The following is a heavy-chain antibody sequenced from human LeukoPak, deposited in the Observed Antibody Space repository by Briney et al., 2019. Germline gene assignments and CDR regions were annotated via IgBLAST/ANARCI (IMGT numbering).Heavy chain of an antibody. Sequence: SETLPLTCAVYGGSFSGYYWSWIRQPPGKGLEWIGEINHSGSTNYNPSLKSRVTISVDTSKNQFSLKLSSVTAADTAVYYCARDAIGSGSNDYWGQGTLVTVSS. D-gene: IGHD3-10*01. CDR1: GGSFSGYY. CDR2: INHSGST. V-gene: IGHV4-34*01. J-gene: IGHJ4*02. CDR3: ARDAIGSGSNDY.